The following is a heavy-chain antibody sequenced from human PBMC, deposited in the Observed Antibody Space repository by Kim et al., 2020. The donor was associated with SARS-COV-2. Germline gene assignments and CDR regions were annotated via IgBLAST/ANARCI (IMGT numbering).Heavy chain of an antibody. CDR2: IVVGSGNT. CDR3: AADLGNWNAYY. J-gene: IGHJ4*02. CDR1: GFTFTSSA. D-gene: IGHD1-1*01. Sequence: SVKVSCKASGFTFTSSAMHWVRQARGQRLEWIGWIVVGSGNTNYAQKFQERVTITRDMSTSTAYMELSSLRSEDTAVYYCAADLGNWNAYYWGQGTLVTVSS. V-gene: IGHV1-58*02.